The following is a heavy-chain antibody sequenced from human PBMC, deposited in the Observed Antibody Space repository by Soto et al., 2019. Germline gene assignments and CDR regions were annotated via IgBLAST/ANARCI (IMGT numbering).Heavy chain of an antibody. Sequence: ASVKVSCKASGYTFQTYDIVWLRQPTGQELEWMGWVTPKTGNTGYAHRFQGRVTMTRNTSISTAYMELSSLRSEDTAVYYCARPGLDYDILSSVIRPNFRGKDYYYMDVWGKGTTVTVSS. V-gene: IGHV1-8*02. J-gene: IGHJ6*03. CDR1: GYTFQTYD. D-gene: IGHD3-9*01. CDR2: VTPKTGNT. CDR3: ARPGLDYDILSSVIRPNFRGKDYYYMDV.